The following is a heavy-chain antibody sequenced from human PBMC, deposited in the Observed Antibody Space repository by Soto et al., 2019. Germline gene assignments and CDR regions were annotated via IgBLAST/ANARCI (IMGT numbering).Heavy chain of an antibody. CDR3: AREVGYSSSSDAFDI. CDR2: ISAYNGNT. CDR1: GYTFTSYG. Sequence: QVQLVQSGAEVKKPGASVKVSCKASGYTFTSYGISWVRQAPGQGLEWMGWISAYNGNTNYAQKLQGRVTMTTDTSTSTAHMELRSLRSDDTAVYYCAREVGYSSSSDAFDIWGQGTMVTVSS. V-gene: IGHV1-18*01. D-gene: IGHD6-13*01. J-gene: IGHJ3*02.